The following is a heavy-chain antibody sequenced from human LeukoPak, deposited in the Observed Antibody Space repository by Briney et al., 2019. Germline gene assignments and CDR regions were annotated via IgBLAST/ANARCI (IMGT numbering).Heavy chain of an antibody. Sequence: GESLKISCKISGYDFTTYWIGWVRQMPGKGLECMGIIWPGDSDTRYSPSFQGQVNISADKTISTVYLQWSSLKVSDTAIYYCARRGRGDWFDPWGQGTLVTVSS. J-gene: IGHJ5*02. V-gene: IGHV5-51*01. CDR2: IWPGDSDT. CDR3: ARRGRGDWFDP. D-gene: IGHD1-26*01. CDR1: GYDFTTYW.